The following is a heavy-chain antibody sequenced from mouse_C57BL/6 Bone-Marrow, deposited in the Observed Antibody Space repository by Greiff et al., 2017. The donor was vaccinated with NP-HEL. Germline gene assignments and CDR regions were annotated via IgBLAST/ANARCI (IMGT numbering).Heavy chain of an antibody. J-gene: IGHJ2*01. CDR2: IYPGSGNT. CDR3: ARDYYSTYYFDY. V-gene: IGHV1-76*01. D-gene: IGHD2-5*01. CDR1: GYTFTDYY. Sequence: QVQLKQSGAELVRPGASVKLSCKASGYTFTDYYINWVKQRPGQGLEWIARIYPGSGNTYYNEKFKGKATLTAEKSSSTAYMQLSSLTSEDSAVYFCARDYYSTYYFDYWGQGTTLTVSS.